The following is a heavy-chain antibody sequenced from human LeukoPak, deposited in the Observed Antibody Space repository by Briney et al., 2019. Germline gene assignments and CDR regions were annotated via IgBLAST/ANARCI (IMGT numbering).Heavy chain of an antibody. D-gene: IGHD3-16*01. V-gene: IGHV3-23*01. CDR2: ISGRGDSA. Sequence: GGSLRLSCAASGFTFSSYAMSWVRQAPGKGLEWVSVISGRGDSANYADSVKVRFTISRDNSKNTLYLQMNSLRPEDTALYYCATHTTTFMITFGGATRYLQHWGQGALVTVSS. J-gene: IGHJ1*01. CDR3: ATHTTTFMITFGGATRYLQH. CDR1: GFTFSSYA.